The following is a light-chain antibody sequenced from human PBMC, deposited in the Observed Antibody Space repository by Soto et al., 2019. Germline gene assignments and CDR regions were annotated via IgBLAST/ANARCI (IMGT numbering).Light chain of an antibody. CDR2: AAS. J-gene: IGKJ2*01. V-gene: IGKV1-39*01. CDR1: QTISSY. Sequence: DIQMTQSPSSLSASVGDRVTITCRASQTISSYLNWYQQKPGKAPKLLIYAASSLQSGVPSRFSGSGSVTHFTLTISSLQPEDFATYYCQQSHSIPYTFGQGTKLEIK. CDR3: QQSHSIPYT.